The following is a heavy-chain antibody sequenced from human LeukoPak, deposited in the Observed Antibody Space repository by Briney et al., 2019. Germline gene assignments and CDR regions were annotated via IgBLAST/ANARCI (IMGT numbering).Heavy chain of an antibody. D-gene: IGHD6-19*01. CDR2: IDPSSSTI. V-gene: IGHV3-48*02. Sequence: PGGSPGLSCAASGFTFSLYSMNWVRQAPGKGLEWVSYIDPSSSTILYADSVKGRFTMSRDNAKNSLYLQINSLRDEDTAVYYCARGAYSSGPDYWGQGALVTVSS. J-gene: IGHJ4*02. CDR3: ARGAYSSGPDY. CDR1: GFTFSLYS.